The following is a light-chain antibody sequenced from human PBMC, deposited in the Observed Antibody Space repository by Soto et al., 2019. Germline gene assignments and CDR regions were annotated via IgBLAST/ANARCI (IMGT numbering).Light chain of an antibody. CDR2: EVS. CDR1: RTDVGGYNF. J-gene: IGLJ1*01. V-gene: IGLV2-14*01. Sequence: QSVLTQPASVSGSPGQSITISCTGTRTDVGGYNFVSWYQQHPGKAPKLIIYEVSNRPSGVSNRFSGSKSDNTASLTISGLQAEDEADYYCCSYVSSKNYVFGTGTKATVL. CDR3: CSYVSSKNYV.